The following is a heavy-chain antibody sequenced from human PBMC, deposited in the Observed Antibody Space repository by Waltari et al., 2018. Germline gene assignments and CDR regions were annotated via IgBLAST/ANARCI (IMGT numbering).Heavy chain of an antibody. V-gene: IGHV1-69*02. J-gene: IGHJ4*02. D-gene: IGHD6-19*01. CDR1: GGTFSSYT. Sequence: QVQLVQSGAEVKKPGSSVKVSCKASGGTFSSYTISWVRQAPGQGLEWMGRIIPSLGIAKYAQKFQGRGTITADKSTSTAYMELSSLRSEDTAVYYCARAVAGTPDYWGQGTLVTVSS. CDR2: IIPSLGIA. CDR3: ARAVAGTPDY.